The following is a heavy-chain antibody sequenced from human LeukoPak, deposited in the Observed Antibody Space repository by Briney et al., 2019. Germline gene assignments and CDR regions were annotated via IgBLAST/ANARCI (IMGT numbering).Heavy chain of an antibody. D-gene: IGHD4-17*01. J-gene: IGHJ6*02. CDR3: LYGDYDYYYYGMDV. CDR2: IKSKTDGGTT. Sequence: PGGSLRLSCVASGFTFSNAWMSWVRQAPGKGLEWVGRIKSKTDGGTTDYAAPVKGRFTISRDDSKNTLYLQMNSLKTEDTAVYYCLYGDYDYYYYGMDVWGQGTTVTVSS. V-gene: IGHV3-15*01. CDR1: GFTFSNAW.